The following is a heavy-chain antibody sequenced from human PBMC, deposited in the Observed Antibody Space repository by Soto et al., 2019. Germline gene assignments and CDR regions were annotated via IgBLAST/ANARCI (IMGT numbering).Heavy chain of an antibody. D-gene: IGHD2-2*01. CDR3: ARDTVTSLTPYQGFYYYGMDV. Sequence: LRLSCTASGFPFSSYTMHWLRRAPGKGLEWVGIIPFDGSRKYYADWLKGRIVISRDNSKDSLYLQMDTLRPDDTAIYYCARDTVTSLTPYQGFYYYGMDVWGQGTTVTV. CDR2: IPFDGSRK. CDR1: GFPFSSYT. V-gene: IGHV3-30*09. J-gene: IGHJ6*02.